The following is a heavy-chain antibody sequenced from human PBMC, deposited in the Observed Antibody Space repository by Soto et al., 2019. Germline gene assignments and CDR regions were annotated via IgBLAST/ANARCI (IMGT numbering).Heavy chain of an antibody. D-gene: IGHD6-19*01. Sequence: ASVKVSCKASGYTFFNYGIGWVRRAPGQGLEWMGWISAYNGNTNYPQKFQGRVTLTTDTSTRTAYMELRSLRSDDTAVYYCVRDDITVPGTVDYWGQGTLVTVSS. CDR3: VRDDITVPGTVDY. V-gene: IGHV1-18*01. CDR1: GYTFFNYG. CDR2: ISAYNGNT. J-gene: IGHJ4*02.